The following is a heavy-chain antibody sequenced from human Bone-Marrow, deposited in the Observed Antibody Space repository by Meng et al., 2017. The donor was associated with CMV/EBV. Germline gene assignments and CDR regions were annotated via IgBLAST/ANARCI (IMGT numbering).Heavy chain of an antibody. CDR1: GFTFDDYA. V-gene: IGHV3-9*01. J-gene: IGHJ4*02. CDR2: ISWNSGSI. Sequence: SLKISCAASGFTFDDYAMHWVRQAPGKGLEWVSGISWNSGSIGYADSVKGRFTISRDNAKNSLYLQMNSLRAEDTALYYCARGYCSSTSCYSNKANDYWGQGTLVTVSS. D-gene: IGHD2-2*01. CDR3: ARGYCSSTSCYSNKANDY.